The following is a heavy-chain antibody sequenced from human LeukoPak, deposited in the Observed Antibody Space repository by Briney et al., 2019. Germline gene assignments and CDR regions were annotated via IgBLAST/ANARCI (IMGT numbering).Heavy chain of an antibody. D-gene: IGHD2-21*02. V-gene: IGHV3-30*19. CDR1: GFTFSSYG. J-gene: IGHJ3*02. CDR2: IWYDGSNK. Sequence: PGGSLRLSCAASGFTFSSYGMHWVRQAPGKGLEWVAVIWYDGSNKYYADSVKGRFTISRDNSKNTLYLQMNSLRAEDTAVYYCARDQGYCGGDCYPPGDAFDIWGQGTMVTVSS. CDR3: ARDQGYCGGDCYPPGDAFDI.